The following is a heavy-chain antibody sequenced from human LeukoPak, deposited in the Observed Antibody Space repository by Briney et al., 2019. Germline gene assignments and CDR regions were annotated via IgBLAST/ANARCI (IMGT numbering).Heavy chain of an antibody. V-gene: IGHV3-23*01. CDR1: GFTFGSSA. Sequence: GGSLRLSCAASGFTFGSSAMSWVRQAPGRGPEWVSTFSRSGPDTYYADSVKGRFTIFRDNSKNTLYLQMNSLRAEDTAVYYCAKGSLGSWYYFDYWGQGTLVTVSS. D-gene: IGHD6-13*01. CDR2: FSRSGPDT. J-gene: IGHJ4*02. CDR3: AKGSLGSWYYFDY.